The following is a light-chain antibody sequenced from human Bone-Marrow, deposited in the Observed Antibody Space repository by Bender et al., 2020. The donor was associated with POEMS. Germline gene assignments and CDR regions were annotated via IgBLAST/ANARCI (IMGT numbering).Light chain of an antibody. J-gene: IGLJ1*01. CDR3: GTWDSSLNTGV. CDR2: EVS. Sequence: QSALTQPASMSGSPGQSISISCTGTSSDVGGYNHVSWYQQHPGKVPKLMIFEVSKRPSGVSDRFSGSKSGTSATLDITGRQTGDEADYYCGTWDSSLNTGVFGPGTKVTVL. CDR1: SSDVGGYNH. V-gene: IGLV2-14*02.